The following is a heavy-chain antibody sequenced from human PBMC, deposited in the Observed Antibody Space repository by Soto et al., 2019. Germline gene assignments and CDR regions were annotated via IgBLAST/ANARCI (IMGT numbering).Heavy chain of an antibody. CDR3: ARVRGCSGGSCYSAPYYYGMDV. V-gene: IGHV3-30-3*01. CDR1: GFTFSSYA. Sequence: PGGSLRLSCAASGFTFSSYAMHWVRQAPGKGLEWVAVISYDGSNKYYADSVKGRFTISRDNSKNTLYLQMNSLRAEDTAVYYCARVRGCSGGSCYSAPYYYGMDVWGQGTTVTVSS. J-gene: IGHJ6*02. CDR2: ISYDGSNK. D-gene: IGHD2-15*01.